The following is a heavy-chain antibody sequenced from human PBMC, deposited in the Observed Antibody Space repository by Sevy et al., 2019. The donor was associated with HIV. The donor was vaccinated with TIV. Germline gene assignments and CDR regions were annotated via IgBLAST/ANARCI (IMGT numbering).Heavy chain of an antibody. CDR1: GGSFSGYY. CDR3: ARGGPELRYFDWFLRRAYGMDV. J-gene: IGHJ6*02. D-gene: IGHD3-9*01. CDR2: INHSGST. Sequence: SESLSLTCAVYGGSFSGYYWSWIRQPPGKGLEWIGEINHSGSTNYNPSLKSRVTISVDTSKNQFSLKLSSVTAADTAVYYSARGGPELRYFDWFLRRAYGMDVWGQGTTVIVSS. V-gene: IGHV4-34*01.